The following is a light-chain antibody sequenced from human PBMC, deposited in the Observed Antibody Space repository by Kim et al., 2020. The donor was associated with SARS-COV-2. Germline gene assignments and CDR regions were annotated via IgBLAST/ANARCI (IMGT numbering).Light chain of an antibody. CDR3: LLYYGGAQIWV. Sequence: QAVVTQEPSLTVSPGGTVTLTCASSTGAVTSGSYPSWFQQKPGQAPRALIYSTGNKHSWTPARFSGSLLGDKAALTLSGVQPEDEADYYCLLYYGGAQIWVFGGGTQLTVL. J-gene: IGLJ3*02. CDR1: TGAVTSGSY. CDR2: STG. V-gene: IGLV7-43*01.